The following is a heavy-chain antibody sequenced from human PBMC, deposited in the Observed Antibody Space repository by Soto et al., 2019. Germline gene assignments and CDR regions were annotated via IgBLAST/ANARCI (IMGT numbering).Heavy chain of an antibody. CDR2: IDPDGGST. Sequence: QVQLVQSGAEVKKPGASVKIACKASGYSFTSYFMHWVRQAPGQGPEWMGIIDPDGGSTSYAQKFQGRVTMTTDTSTSTVYVELSSLRSEDTAVYYCASLIGVDTLRDDWGQGTLVTVSS. V-gene: IGHV1-46*01. CDR3: ASLIGVDTLRDD. J-gene: IGHJ4*02. D-gene: IGHD3-3*01. CDR1: GYSFTSYF.